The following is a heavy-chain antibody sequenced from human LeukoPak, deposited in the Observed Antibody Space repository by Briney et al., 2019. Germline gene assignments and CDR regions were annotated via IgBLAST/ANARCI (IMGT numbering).Heavy chain of an antibody. J-gene: IGHJ3*02. CDR2: IYYSGST. D-gene: IGHD4/OR15-4a*01. CDR3: ARDKTIGGIDAFDI. V-gene: IGHV4-59*01. CDR1: GGSISSYY. Sequence: SETLSLTCTVSGGSISSYYWSWIRQPPGKGLEWIGYIYYSGSTSYNPSLKSRVTISVDTSKNQFSLKLSSVTAADTAVYYCARDKTIGGIDAFDIWGQGTMVTVSS.